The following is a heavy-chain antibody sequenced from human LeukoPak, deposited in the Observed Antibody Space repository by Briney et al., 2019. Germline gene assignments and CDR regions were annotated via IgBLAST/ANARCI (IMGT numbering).Heavy chain of an antibody. CDR2: IYYSGST. Sequence: SETLSLTCTVSGGSISSYYWSWIRQPPGKGLEWIRYIYYSGSTYYNPSLKSRVTISVDTSKNQFSLKLSSVTAADTAVYYCARDNCGGDCYYNWFDPWGQGTLVTVSS. V-gene: IGHV4-59*12. CDR3: ARDNCGGDCYYNWFDP. J-gene: IGHJ5*02. D-gene: IGHD2-21*01. CDR1: GGSISSYY.